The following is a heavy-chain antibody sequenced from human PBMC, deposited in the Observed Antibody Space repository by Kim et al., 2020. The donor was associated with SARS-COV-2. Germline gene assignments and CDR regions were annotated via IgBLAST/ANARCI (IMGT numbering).Heavy chain of an antibody. CDR3: ATMGYSGPDL. J-gene: IGHJ1*01. D-gene: IGHD1-26*01. CDR1: EFSFSRYW. CDR2: INGDGSKT. V-gene: IGHV3-74*01. Sequence: GGSLRLSCAASEFSFSRYWMFWVRQTPEKGLVWVSRINGDGSKTAYADSVKGRFTVSRDNAANTLYLQMDSLRVEDTAVYFFATMGYSGPDLWGPVTL.